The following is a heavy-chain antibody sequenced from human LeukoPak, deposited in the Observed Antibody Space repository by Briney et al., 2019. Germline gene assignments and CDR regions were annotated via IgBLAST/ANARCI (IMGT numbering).Heavy chain of an antibody. J-gene: IGHJ4*02. CDR1: GYSISSGYY. CDR2: IYHSGST. D-gene: IGHD6-19*01. CDR3: AIWQWLVNY. Sequence: PSETLSLTCTVSGYSISSGYYWGWIRQSPGKGLEWIGCIYHSGSTYYNPSLKSRVTISVDKSKNQFSLKLSSVTAADTAVYYCAIWQWLVNYWGQGTLVTVSS. V-gene: IGHV4-38-2*02.